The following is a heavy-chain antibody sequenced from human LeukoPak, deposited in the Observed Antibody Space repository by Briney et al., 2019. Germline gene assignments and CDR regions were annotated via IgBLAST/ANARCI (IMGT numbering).Heavy chain of an antibody. CDR2: ISFDGSNK. J-gene: IGHJ4*02. Sequence: GGSLRLSCAASGFTLNNFAIHWVRQAPGKGLEWVAVISFDGSNKYYADSVEGRFTISRDSSMNTVSLQMNSLRAEHTAVYYCARGTRYPPLRHADYWGQGTLVTVSS. CDR3: ARGTRYPPLRHADY. D-gene: IGHD3-9*01. V-gene: IGHV3-30-3*01. CDR1: GFTLNNFA.